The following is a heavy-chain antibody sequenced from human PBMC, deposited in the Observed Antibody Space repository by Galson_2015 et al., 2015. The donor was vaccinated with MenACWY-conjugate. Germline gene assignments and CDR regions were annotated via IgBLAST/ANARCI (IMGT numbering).Heavy chain of an antibody. CDR1: GYTFSNYG. CDR2: IAPYNGNT. Sequence: SVKVSCKAPGYTFSNYGISWVRQAPGHGLEWMGWIAPYNGNTNYSQKLQGRLTMTTDTSTSTAYMELRSLRSDDTAVYYCARRYYDYYYGMDVWGQGTTVTVSS. D-gene: IGHD1-1*01. J-gene: IGHJ6*02. V-gene: IGHV1-18*01. CDR3: ARRYYDYYYGMDV.